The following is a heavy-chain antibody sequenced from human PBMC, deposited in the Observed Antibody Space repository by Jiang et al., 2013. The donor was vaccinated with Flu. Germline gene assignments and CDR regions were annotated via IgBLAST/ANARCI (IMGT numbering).Heavy chain of an antibody. J-gene: IGHJ4*02. CDR3: ARGEGVVVPAAMED. CDR2: INHSGST. V-gene: IGHV4-34*01. Sequence: LLKPSETLSLTCAVYGGSFSGYYWSWIRQPPGKGLEWIGEINHSGSTNYNPSLKSRVTISVDTSKNQFSLKLSSVTAADTAVYYCARGEGVVVPAAMEDWGQGTLVTVSS. D-gene: IGHD2-2*01. CDR1: GGSFSGYY.